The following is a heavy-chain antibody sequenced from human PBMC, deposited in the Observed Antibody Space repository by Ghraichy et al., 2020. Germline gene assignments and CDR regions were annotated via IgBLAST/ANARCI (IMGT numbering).Heavy chain of an antibody. CDR2: IKQDGSEK. CDR3: AREIGDYGIFSYYYYYGMDV. D-gene: IGHD4-17*01. CDR1: GFTFSSYW. Sequence: GESLNISCAASGFTFSSYWMTWVRQAPGKGLEWVANIKQDGSEKYYVDSVKGRFTISRDNAKNSLYLQMNSLRAEDTAVYYCAREIGDYGIFSYYYYYGMDVWGQGTTVTVSS. V-gene: IGHV3-7*01. J-gene: IGHJ6*02.